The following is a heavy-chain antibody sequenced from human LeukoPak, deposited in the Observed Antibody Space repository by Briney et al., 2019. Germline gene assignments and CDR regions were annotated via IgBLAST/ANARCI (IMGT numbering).Heavy chain of an antibody. D-gene: IGHD2-15*01. CDR3: ARTYCRGGSCHFDY. CDR2: IYYSGST. Sequence: SETLSLTCTVSGGSVSSGSYYWSWIRQPPGKGLEWIGYIYYSGSTDSNPSLKSRVTISVDTSKNQISLKLSSVTAADTAVYYCARTYCRGGSCHFDYWGQGTLVTVSS. CDR1: GGSVSSGSYY. V-gene: IGHV4-61*01. J-gene: IGHJ4*02.